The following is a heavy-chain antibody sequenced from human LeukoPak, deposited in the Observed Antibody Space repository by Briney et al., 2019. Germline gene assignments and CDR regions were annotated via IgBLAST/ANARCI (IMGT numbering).Heavy chain of an antibody. CDR2: ISVYSGNT. CDR1: GYTFASYG. V-gene: IGHV1-18*01. J-gene: IGHJ5*02. CDR3: ARDGWSLGP. D-gene: IGHD2-8*01. Sequence: ASVKVSCTASGYTFASYGVTWVRQAPGQGPEWMAWISVYSGNTEYAQKFQDRVTLTADTSTSTVYMELGSLRSDDTAVYYCARDGWSLGPWGQGTLVTVSS.